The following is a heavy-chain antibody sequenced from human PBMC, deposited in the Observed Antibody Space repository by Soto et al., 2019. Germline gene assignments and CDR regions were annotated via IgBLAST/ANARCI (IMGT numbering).Heavy chain of an antibody. J-gene: IGHJ4*02. CDR2: ISSSGHTI. D-gene: IGHD3-10*01. Sequence: GGSLRLSCAASGFTFSSYSMNWVRQAPGKGLEWISYISSSGHTIYYRDSVKGRFTISRDNGKNSLYLQLNSLRVEDTAVYYCARDFTYYYASPESFDFWGQGTLVTVSS. CDR1: GFTFSSYS. V-gene: IGHV3-48*01. CDR3: ARDFTYYYASPESFDF.